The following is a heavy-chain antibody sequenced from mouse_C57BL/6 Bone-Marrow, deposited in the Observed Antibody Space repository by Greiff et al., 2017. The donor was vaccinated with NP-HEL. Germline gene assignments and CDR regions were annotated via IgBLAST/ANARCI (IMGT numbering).Heavy chain of an antibody. J-gene: IGHJ1*03. CDR3: ARSGLLRDWYFDV. V-gene: IGHV1-52*01. CDR2: IDPSDSET. D-gene: IGHD1-1*01. Sequence: QVQLQQPGAELVRPGSSVKLSCKASGYTFTSYWMHWVKQRPIQGLEWIGNIDPSDSETHYNQKFKDKATLTVDKSSSTAYMQLSSLTSEDSAVYYWARSGLLRDWYFDVWGTGTTVTVSS. CDR1: GYTFTSYW.